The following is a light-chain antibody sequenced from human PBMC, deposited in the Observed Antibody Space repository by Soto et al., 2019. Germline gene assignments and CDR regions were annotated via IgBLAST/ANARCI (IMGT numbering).Light chain of an antibody. CDR3: QHYNNRPPYT. V-gene: IGKV3-15*01. CDR2: AAS. CDR1: QTISTN. Sequence: EILITQSPPTLSVFPGERATLSCRASQTISTNLAWYQQKPGQAPRLLISAASSRAPGIPARFSGSGSGTDFTLTISSLQSEDSAVYYRQHYNNRPPYTFGQGTKLEIK. J-gene: IGKJ2*01.